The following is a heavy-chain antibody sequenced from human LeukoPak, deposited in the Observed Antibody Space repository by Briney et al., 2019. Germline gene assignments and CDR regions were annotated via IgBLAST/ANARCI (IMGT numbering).Heavy chain of an antibody. CDR1: GFTFSSYE. J-gene: IGHJ4*02. D-gene: IGHD1-26*01. Sequence: GGSLRLSCAASGFTFSSYEMNWVRQAPGKGLEWVPAISGSGGSTYYADSVKGRFTISRDNSKNTLYLQMNSLRAEDTAVYYCANIGTIVGATVFDYWRQGTLVTVSS. CDR3: ANIGTIVGATVFDY. CDR2: ISGSGGST. V-gene: IGHV3-23*01.